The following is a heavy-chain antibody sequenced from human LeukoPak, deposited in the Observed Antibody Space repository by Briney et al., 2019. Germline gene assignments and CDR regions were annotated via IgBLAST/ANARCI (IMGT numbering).Heavy chain of an antibody. CDR1: GFTVSSNY. V-gene: IGHV3-21*01. CDR3: AREQQLDV. Sequence: GGSLRLSCAASGFTVSSNYMSWVRQAPGKGLEWVSSISSSSSYIYYADSVKGRFTISRDNAKNSLYLQMNSLRAEDTAVYYCAREQQLDVWGQGTLVTVSS. CDR2: ISSSSSYI. J-gene: IGHJ4*02. D-gene: IGHD6-13*01.